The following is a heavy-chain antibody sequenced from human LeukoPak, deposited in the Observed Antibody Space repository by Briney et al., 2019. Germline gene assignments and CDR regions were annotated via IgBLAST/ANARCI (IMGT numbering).Heavy chain of an antibody. D-gene: IGHD2-8*01. J-gene: IGHJ4*02. V-gene: IGHV3-23*01. CDR1: RFTFSNHA. CDR2: ISGSGGST. Sequence: PGGSLRLSCVASRFTFSNHAMSWVRQAPGKGLEWVSAISGSGGSTYYADSVKGRFTISRDNSKNTLYLQMNSLRAEDTAVYYCAKGGKEKGVVLMVYAIDYWGQGTLVTVSS. CDR3: AKGGKEKGVVLMVYAIDY.